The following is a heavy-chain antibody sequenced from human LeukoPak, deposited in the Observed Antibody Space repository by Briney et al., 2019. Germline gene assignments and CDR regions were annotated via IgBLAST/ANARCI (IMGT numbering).Heavy chain of an antibody. D-gene: IGHD3-16*01. V-gene: IGHV3-33*01. Sequence: GGSLRLSCAASGFTFSSYGMHWVRQAPGKGLEWVAVIWYDGSNKYYADSVKGRFTISRDNSKNTLYLQMNSLRAEDTAVYYCATQRDRGDPIPHYWGQGTLVTVSS. J-gene: IGHJ4*02. CDR2: IWYDGSNK. CDR1: GFTFSSYG. CDR3: ATQRDRGDPIPHY.